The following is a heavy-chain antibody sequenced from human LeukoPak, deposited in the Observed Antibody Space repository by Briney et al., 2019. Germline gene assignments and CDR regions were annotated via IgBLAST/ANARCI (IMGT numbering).Heavy chain of an antibody. CDR2: INPNSGGT. CDR1: GYTFTGYY. CDR3: ARAYGSGSYYTDY. V-gene: IGHV1-2*04. Sequence: ASVKVSCKASGYTFTGYYMHWVRQAPGQGLEWVGWINPNSGGTNYAQKFQGWVTMTRDTSISTAYMELSRLRSDDTAVYYCARAYGSGSYYTDYWGQGTLVTVSS. D-gene: IGHD3-10*01. J-gene: IGHJ4*02.